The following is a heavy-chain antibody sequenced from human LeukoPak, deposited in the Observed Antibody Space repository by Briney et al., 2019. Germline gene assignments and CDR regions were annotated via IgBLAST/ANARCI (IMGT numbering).Heavy chain of an antibody. D-gene: IGHD1-1*01. V-gene: IGHV3-21*01. Sequence: GGSLRLSCPASGFTFSSYSMNWVRQAPGKGLEWVSSISSSSSYIYYADSVKGRFTISRDNAKNSLYLQMNSLRAEDTAVYYCARGGTTGTTPGDYFDYWGQGTLVTVSS. J-gene: IGHJ4*02. CDR3: ARGGTTGTTPGDYFDY. CDR1: GFTFSSYS. CDR2: ISSSSSYI.